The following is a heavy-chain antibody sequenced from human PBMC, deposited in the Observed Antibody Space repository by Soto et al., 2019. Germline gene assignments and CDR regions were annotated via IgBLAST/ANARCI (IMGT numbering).Heavy chain of an antibody. Sequence: QVQLVQSGAEVKKPGSSVKVSCKASGGTFSSYAISWVRQAPGQGLEWMGGIIPIFGTANYAQKFQGRVTITADESTSTAYMELSSLRSEDTAVYYCARSPDIVLMVYAHGSSYGMDVWGQGTTVTVSS. CDR3: ARSPDIVLMVYAHGSSYGMDV. D-gene: IGHD2-8*01. J-gene: IGHJ6*02. CDR1: GGTFSSYA. CDR2: IIPIFGTA. V-gene: IGHV1-69*01.